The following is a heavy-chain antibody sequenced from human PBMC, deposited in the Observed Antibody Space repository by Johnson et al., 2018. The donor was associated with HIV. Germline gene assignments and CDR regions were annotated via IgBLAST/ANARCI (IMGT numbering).Heavy chain of an antibody. V-gene: IGHV3-30*14. CDR2: ISYDGSNK. CDR3: VKGDIVATINSPPGKAFDS. D-gene: IGHD5-12*01. CDR1: GFTFSSYA. Sequence: QVQLVESGGGVVQPGRSLRLSCAASGFTFSSYAMHWVRQAPGKGLEWVAVISYDGSNKYYADSVKDRFTISRDNSKNTLYLQLNNLRAADTAVYYCVKGDIVATINSPPGKAFDSWGQGTMVTVSA. J-gene: IGHJ3*02.